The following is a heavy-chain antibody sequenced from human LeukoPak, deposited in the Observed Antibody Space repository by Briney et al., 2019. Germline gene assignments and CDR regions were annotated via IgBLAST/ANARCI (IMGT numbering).Heavy chain of an antibody. V-gene: IGHV3-21*01. CDR3: ARDGDTVLTRGYYYYMDV. D-gene: IGHD4-23*01. CDR2: ISTSSSYI. J-gene: IGHJ6*03. CDR1: GFTFSSYT. Sequence: PGGSLRLSCAASGFTFSSYTMNCVRQAPGKGLEWVSSISTSSSYIYYADSVKGRFTIYRDNAKKSLYLQMNSLRAEDTAVYYCARDGDTVLTRGYYYYMDVWGKGTTVTVSS.